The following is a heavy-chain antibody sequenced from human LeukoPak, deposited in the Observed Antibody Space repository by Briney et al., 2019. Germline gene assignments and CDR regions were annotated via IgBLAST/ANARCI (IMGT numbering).Heavy chain of an antibody. CDR3: ARGDLYNYGKPFDS. J-gene: IGHJ4*02. Sequence: PSETLSLTCTVSGGSLINYYWSWIRQPPGKGLEWIGYIFSNGVTYFNPSLKSRVTISVDTSKNQFSLKLTSVTAADTAVYYCARGDLYNYGKPFDSWGQGTLVTVSS. D-gene: IGHD5-18*01. CDR1: GGSLINYY. V-gene: IGHV4-4*09. CDR2: IFSNGVT.